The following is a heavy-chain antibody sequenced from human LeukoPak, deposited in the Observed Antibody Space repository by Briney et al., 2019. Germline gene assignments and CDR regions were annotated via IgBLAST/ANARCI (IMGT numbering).Heavy chain of an antibody. D-gene: IGHD2-2*01. Sequence: PSETLSLTCTVSGGSISSGDYYWSWIRQPPGKGLEWIGYIYYSGSTNYNPSLKSRVTISVDTSKNQFSLKLSSVTAADTAVYYCARSTGDIVVVPAQKKVSRKYYFDYWGQGTLVTVSS. J-gene: IGHJ4*02. V-gene: IGHV4-30-4*01. CDR2: IYYSGST. CDR3: ARSTGDIVVVPAQKKVSRKYYFDY. CDR1: GGSISSGDYY.